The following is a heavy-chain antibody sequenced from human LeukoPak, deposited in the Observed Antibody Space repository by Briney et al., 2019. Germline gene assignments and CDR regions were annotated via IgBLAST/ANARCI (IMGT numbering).Heavy chain of an antibody. CDR2: IRYDGSNK. D-gene: IGHD3-3*01. Sequence: GGSLRLSCAASGFTFSSYGMHWVRQAPGKGLEWVACIRYDGSNKYYADSVKGRFTISRDNSKNTLYLQMNSLRAEDTAVYYCAKDVADFWSGYYTDNWFDPWGQGTLVTVSS. V-gene: IGHV3-30*02. J-gene: IGHJ5*02. CDR1: GFTFSSYG. CDR3: AKDVADFWSGYYTDNWFDP.